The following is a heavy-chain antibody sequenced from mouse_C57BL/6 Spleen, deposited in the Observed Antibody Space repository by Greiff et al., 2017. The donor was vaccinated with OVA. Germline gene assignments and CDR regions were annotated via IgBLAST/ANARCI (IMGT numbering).Heavy chain of an antibody. J-gene: IGHJ1*03. CDR1: GYTFTSYW. Sequence: QVQLQQPGAELVKPGASVKLSCKASGYTFTSYWMQWVKQRPGQGLEWIGEIDPSDSYTNYNQKFKGKATLTVDTSSSTAYMQLSSLTSEDSAVYYCARWGSVWGTGTTVTVSS. CDR2: IDPSDSYT. V-gene: IGHV1-50*01. CDR3: ARWGSV.